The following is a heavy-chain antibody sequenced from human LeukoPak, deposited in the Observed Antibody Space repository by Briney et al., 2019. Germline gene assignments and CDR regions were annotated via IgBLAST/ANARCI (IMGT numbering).Heavy chain of an antibody. CDR3: ARAPQRSGYYYYYYMDV. D-gene: IGHD3-10*01. CDR1: RGTFSSYA. V-gene: IGHV1-69*05. CDR2: IIPIFGTA. Sequence: GASVKVSCKASRGTFSSYAINWVRQAPGQGLEWMGGIIPIFGTANYAQKFQGRVTMTRNTSISTAYMELSSLRSEDTAVYYCARAPQRSGYYYYYYMDVWGKGTTVTISS. J-gene: IGHJ6*03.